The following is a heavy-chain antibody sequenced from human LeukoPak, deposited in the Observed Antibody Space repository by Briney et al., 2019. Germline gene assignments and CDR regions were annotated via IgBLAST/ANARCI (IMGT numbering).Heavy chain of an antibody. CDR1: GFTFSSYA. CDR2: ISDSGGST. V-gene: IGHV3-23*01. CDR3: AKPHISGYVRLPCDC. J-gene: IGHJ4*02. D-gene: IGHD3-22*01. Sequence: PGGSLRLSCAASGFTFSSYAMSWVRQAPGKGLEWVSTISDSGGSTYYADSVKGRFTISRDNSKNTLYLQMNSLRAEDTAVYYCAKPHISGYVRLPCDCWGQGTLVTVSS.